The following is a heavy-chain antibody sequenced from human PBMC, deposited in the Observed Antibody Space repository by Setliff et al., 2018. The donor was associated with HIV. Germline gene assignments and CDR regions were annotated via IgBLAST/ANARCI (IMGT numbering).Heavy chain of an antibody. J-gene: IGHJ6*04. CDR2: IYYRGST. CDR3: ARDWSRDGYYFWGV. V-gene: IGHV4-59*12. Sequence: SETLSLTCTVSGGSISSYYWSWIRQPPGMGLEWIGYIYYRGSTNYNPSLKCRVTISVDTSKNQFSLKLTSVTAADTAVYYCARDWSRDGYYFWGVWGKGTTVTVSS. D-gene: IGHD3-3*01. CDR1: GGSISSYY.